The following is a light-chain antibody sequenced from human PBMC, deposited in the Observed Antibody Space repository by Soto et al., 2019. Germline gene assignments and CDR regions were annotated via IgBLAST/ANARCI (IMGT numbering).Light chain of an antibody. CDR2: EAT. CDR3: QHYNLYST. J-gene: IGKJ2*01. CDR1: QRISSW. Sequence: DIQMTQSPSTLSASVGDRVIITCRASQRISSWLAWYQQKPGKAPKLLISEATTLESGVPSRFSGSGSGTEFTLTIDSLRPDVFATYYCQHYNLYSTFRQGTKFEI. V-gene: IGKV1-5*03.